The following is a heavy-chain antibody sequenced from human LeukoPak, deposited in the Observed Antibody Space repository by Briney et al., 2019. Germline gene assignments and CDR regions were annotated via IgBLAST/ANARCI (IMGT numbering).Heavy chain of an antibody. CDR3: ASGTTYYYDSSGYLF. CDR1: GGSFSGYY. CDR2: INHSGST. D-gene: IGHD3-22*01. Sequence: SETLSLTCAVYGGSFSGYYWSWIRQPPGKGLEWIGEINHSGSTNYNPSLKSRVTISVDASKNQFSLKLSSVTAEDTAVYYCASGTTYYYDSSGYLFWGQGTLVTVSS. J-gene: IGHJ4*02. V-gene: IGHV4-34*01.